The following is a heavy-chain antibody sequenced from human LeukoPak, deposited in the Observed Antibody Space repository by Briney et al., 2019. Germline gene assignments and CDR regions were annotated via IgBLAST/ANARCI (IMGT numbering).Heavy chain of an antibody. CDR2: ISYDGSNK. D-gene: IGHD5-18*01. V-gene: IGHV3-30*04. J-gene: IGHJ4*02. CDR3: ARDPQQLWSQGYFDY. CDR1: GFTFSSYA. Sequence: SGRSLRLSCAASGFTFSSYAMHWVRQAPGKGLEWVAVISYDGSNKYHADSVKGRFTISRDNSKNTLYLQMNSLRAEDTAVYYCARDPQQLWSQGYFDYWGQGTLVTVSS.